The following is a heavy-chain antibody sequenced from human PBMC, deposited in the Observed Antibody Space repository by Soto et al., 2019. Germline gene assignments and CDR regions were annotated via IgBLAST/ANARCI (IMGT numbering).Heavy chain of an antibody. Sequence: ASVKVSCKAIGYSFTSHYMHWVRQAPGQGLEWMGWINPNSGGTNYAQKFQGWVTMTRDTSISTAYMELSRLRSDDTAVYYCAREPVDTAMVDTYYFDYWGQGTLVTVSS. D-gene: IGHD5-18*01. J-gene: IGHJ4*02. CDR3: AREPVDTAMVDTYYFDY. V-gene: IGHV1-2*04. CDR1: GYSFTSHY. CDR2: INPNSGGT.